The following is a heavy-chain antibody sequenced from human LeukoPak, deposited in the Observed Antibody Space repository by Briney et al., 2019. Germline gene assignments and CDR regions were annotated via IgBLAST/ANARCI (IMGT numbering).Heavy chain of an antibody. CDR2: IYQTGDT. Sequence: SETLSLTCTVSGGSMTNYYWSWIRQPPGKGLEWISYIYQTGDTGYNPSLKSRATISLDMSKNQFSLKLSSVTAADTAVYYCARGGYDYVWGSYFRGYFDYWGQGTLVTVSS. CDR1: GGSMTNYY. J-gene: IGHJ4*02. V-gene: IGHV4-59*01. D-gene: IGHD3-16*01. CDR3: ARGGYDYVWGSYFRGYFDY.